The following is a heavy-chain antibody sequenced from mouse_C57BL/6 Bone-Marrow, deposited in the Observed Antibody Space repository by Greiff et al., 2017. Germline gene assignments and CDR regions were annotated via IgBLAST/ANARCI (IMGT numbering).Heavy chain of an antibody. CDR3: ARSYYYGSPWFAY. CDR1: GFSLSTFGMG. Sequence: QVTLKESGPGLLQPSQTLSLTCSFSGFSLSTFGMGVGWIRQPSGKGLEWLAHIWWDDDKYYNPALKSRLTISKDTSKNQVFLKIANVDTADTATYYCARSYYYGSPWFAYWGQGTLVTVSA. D-gene: IGHD1-1*01. V-gene: IGHV8-8*01. J-gene: IGHJ3*01. CDR2: IWWDDDK.